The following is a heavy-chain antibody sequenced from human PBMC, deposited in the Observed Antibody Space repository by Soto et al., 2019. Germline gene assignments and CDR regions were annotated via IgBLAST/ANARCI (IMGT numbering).Heavy chain of an antibody. CDR3: ARHSSRWLKPAVASDI. CDR2: IYYSGST. CDR1: GGSISSSSYY. V-gene: IGHV4-39*01. D-gene: IGHD5-12*01. Sequence: PSETLSLTCTVSGGSISSSSYYWGWIRQPPGKGLEWIGSIYYSGSTYYNPSLKSRVTISVDTSKNQFSLKLSSVTAADTAVYYCARHSSRWLKPAVASDIWGKGKIVTVSS. J-gene: IGHJ3*02.